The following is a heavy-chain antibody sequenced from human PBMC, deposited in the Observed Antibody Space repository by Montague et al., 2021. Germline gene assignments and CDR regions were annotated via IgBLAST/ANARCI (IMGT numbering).Heavy chain of an antibody. CDR1: GFPVSSNY. CDR3: ARDVPYSSGWYQDS. V-gene: IGHV3-53*01. D-gene: IGHD6-19*01. CDR2: IYTGDMT. Sequence: FRRLSCAVSGFPVSSNYMSWVRQAPGKGLEWVSVIYTGDMTYYADSVTGRFTISRDNSKNTLHLQMNSLRVEDTAVYYCARDVPYSSGWYQDSWGQGTLVIVSS. J-gene: IGHJ4*02.